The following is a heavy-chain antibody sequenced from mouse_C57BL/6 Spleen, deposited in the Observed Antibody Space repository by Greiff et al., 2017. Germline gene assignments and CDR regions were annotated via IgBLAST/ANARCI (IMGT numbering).Heavy chain of an antibody. CDR2: INPNNGGT. CDR3: ARWLLRGWYFDV. D-gene: IGHD2-3*01. J-gene: IGHJ1*03. V-gene: IGHV1-18*01. CDR1: GYTFTDYN. Sequence: EVQLQQSGPELVKPGASVKIPCKASGYTFTDYNMDWVKQSHGKSLEWIGDINPNNGGTIYNQKFKGKATLTVDKSSSTAYMELRSLTSEDTAVYYCARWLLRGWYFDVWGTGTTVTVSS.